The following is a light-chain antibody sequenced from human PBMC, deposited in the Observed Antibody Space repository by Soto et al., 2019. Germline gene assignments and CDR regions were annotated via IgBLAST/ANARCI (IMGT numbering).Light chain of an antibody. CDR3: CSYAGSYTFVV. J-gene: IGLJ2*01. V-gene: IGLV2-11*01. CDR1: SSDVGGYHY. Sequence: QSVLTQPRSVSGSPVQSVTISCTGTSSDVGGYHYVSLYQQHPGKAPKLMIYDVSKRPSGVPDRFSGPKSGNTASLTISGLQAEDEAAYYCCSYAGSYTFVVFGGGTKLTV. CDR2: DVS.